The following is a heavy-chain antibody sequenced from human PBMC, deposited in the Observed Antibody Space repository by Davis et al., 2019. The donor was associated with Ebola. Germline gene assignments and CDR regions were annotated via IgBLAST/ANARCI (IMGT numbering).Heavy chain of an antibody. CDR3: ARDAYYYDSSGYSYYFDY. D-gene: IGHD3-22*01. J-gene: IGHJ4*02. CDR2: FIISISYI. V-gene: IGHV3-21*01. Sequence: GESLKISCAASGFTFSSYSMNWVRQAPGKGRDWVSSFIISISYIYYPDSLKGRFTIPGDNAKNSLYLQMNSLRAEDTAVYYCARDAYYYDSSGYSYYFDYWGQGTLVTVSS. CDR1: GFTFSSYS.